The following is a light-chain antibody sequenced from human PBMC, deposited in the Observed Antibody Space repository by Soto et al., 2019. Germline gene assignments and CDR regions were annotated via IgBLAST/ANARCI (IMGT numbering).Light chain of an antibody. CDR3: QQRSDWPRA. J-gene: IGKJ1*01. CDR2: DGS. Sequence: IVLTQSPVTLSLSPGERATLSCRASQSVSTFLAWYQQKPGQAPRPLIYDGSNRARGIPARFSGSGSGTDFTLTISRLEPEDVAIYYCQQRSDWPRAFGPWTKVGIK. CDR1: QSVSTF. V-gene: IGKV3-11*01.